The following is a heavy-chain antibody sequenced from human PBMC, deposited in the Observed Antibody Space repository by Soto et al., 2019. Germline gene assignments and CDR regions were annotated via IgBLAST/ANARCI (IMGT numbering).Heavy chain of an antibody. D-gene: IGHD5-12*01. CDR1: GFTVCSFG. J-gene: IGHJ4*02. CDR2: ISYDGSKK. V-gene: IGHV3-30*18. Sequence: GGSIRLSCAASGFTVCSFGLHWVRQAPGKGLECVALISYDGSKKYYADSVKGRFTISRDNSKNTLYLQMNSLRAEDTAVYYCAKDSVVASGATIDYWGQGTLVTVSS. CDR3: AKDSVVASGATIDY.